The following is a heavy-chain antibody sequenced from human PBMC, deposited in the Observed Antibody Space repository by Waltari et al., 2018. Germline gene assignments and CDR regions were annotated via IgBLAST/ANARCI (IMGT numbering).Heavy chain of an antibody. J-gene: IGHJ4*02. CDR2: IYYSGST. Sequence: QVQLQESGPGLVKPSETLSLTCTVSGGSISSYYWSWIRQPPGKGLEWIGYIYYSGSTNYNPSLKSRVTISVDTSKNQFSLKLSSVTAADTAVYYCARVADSSSWPNFDYWGQGTLVTVSS. V-gene: IGHV4-59*01. D-gene: IGHD6-13*01. CDR1: GGSISSYY. CDR3: ARVADSSSWPNFDY.